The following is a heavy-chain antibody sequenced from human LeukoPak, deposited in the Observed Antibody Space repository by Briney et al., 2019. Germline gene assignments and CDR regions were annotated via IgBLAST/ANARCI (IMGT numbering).Heavy chain of an antibody. CDR2: INHSGST. J-gene: IGHJ5*02. CDR3: ASRRGYNWFDP. Sequence: SETLSLTCAVYGWSFSGYYWRWIRQPPGKGLEWIGEINHSGSTNYNPSLKGRVTISVDTSKNQFSLKLSSVTAADTAVYYCASRRGYNWFDPWGQGTLVTVSS. CDR1: GWSFSGYY. V-gene: IGHV4-34*01.